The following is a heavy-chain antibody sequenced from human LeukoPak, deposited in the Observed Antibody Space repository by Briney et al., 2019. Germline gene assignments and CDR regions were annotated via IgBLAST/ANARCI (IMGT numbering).Heavy chain of an antibody. CDR2: IYHSGST. D-gene: IGHD3-10*01. CDR1: GGSISSSNW. CDR3: ARDYYGSGNWFDP. Sequence: PSGTLSLTCAVSGGSISSSNWWSWVRQPPGKGLEWIGEIYHSGSTYYNPSLKSRVTISVDTSKNQFSLKLSSVTAADTAVYYCARDYYGSGNWFDPWGQGTLVTVSS. V-gene: IGHV4-4*02. J-gene: IGHJ5*02.